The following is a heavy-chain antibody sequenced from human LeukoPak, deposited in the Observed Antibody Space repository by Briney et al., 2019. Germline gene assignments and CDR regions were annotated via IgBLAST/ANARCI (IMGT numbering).Heavy chain of an antibody. Sequence: GGSLRLSCAASGFTFSNFAMHWVRQAPGKGLEWVAVISYDGDNEYYADSVKGQFTISRDNSKDRLYLQMNSLRPEDTAMYYCARVRGGRSWYYYGMDVWGRGTTVTVS. CDR2: ISYDGDNE. CDR1: GFTFSNFA. CDR3: ARVRGGRSWYYYGMDV. D-gene: IGHD3-16*01. V-gene: IGHV3-30-3*01. J-gene: IGHJ6*02.